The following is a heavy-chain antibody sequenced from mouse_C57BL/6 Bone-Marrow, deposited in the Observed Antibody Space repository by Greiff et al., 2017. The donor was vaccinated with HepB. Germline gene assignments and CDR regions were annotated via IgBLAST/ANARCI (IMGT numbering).Heavy chain of an antibody. CDR1: GYSITSGYY. Sequence: VQLQESGPGLVKPSQSLSLTCSVTGYSITSGYYWNWIRQFPGNKLEWMGYISYAGSNNYNPSLKNRISITRDTSKNQFFLKLNSVTTEDIATDYCARVGSYGYWGQGTTLTVSS. D-gene: IGHD1-1*01. J-gene: IGHJ2*01. CDR3: ARVGSYGY. CDR2: ISYAGSN. V-gene: IGHV3-6*01.